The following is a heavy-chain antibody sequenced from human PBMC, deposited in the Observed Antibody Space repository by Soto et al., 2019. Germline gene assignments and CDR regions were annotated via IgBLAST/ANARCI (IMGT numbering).Heavy chain of an antibody. CDR3: GAGQYFSDY. Sequence: QVQLVESGGGVVQPGRSLRLSCAASGFTFSSYGMHWVRQAPGKGLEWVALISYDGSDKYYADSVKGRFTISRDNSKNTLYLQMNSLRVEDTAVYYCGAGQYFSDYWGQETLVTVSP. CDR1: GFTFSSYG. V-gene: IGHV3-30*03. CDR2: ISYDGSDK. J-gene: IGHJ4*02. D-gene: IGHD6-13*01.